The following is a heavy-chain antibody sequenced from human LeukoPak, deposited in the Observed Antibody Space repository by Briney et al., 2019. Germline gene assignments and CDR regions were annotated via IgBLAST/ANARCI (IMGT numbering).Heavy chain of an antibody. V-gene: IGHV4-39*01. Sequence: SETLSLTCTVAGASISSTSHNWDWIRQPPGKGLESIVSIHQSGATYYNPSLESRVTMSLDTSKNRFSLKLTSVTAADTAVYYCARRPKQPGFWSGYVDYWGQGILVTVSS. CDR1: GASISSTSHN. D-gene: IGHD3-3*01. CDR2: IHQSGAT. J-gene: IGHJ4*02. CDR3: ARRPKQPGFWSGYVDY.